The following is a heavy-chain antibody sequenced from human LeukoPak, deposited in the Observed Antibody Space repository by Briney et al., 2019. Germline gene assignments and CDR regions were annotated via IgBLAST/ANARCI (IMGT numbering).Heavy chain of an antibody. V-gene: IGHV3-23*01. CDR1: GFTFSSYD. J-gene: IGHJ6*04. D-gene: IGHD3-10*01. Sequence: GGSVRLSCAASGFTFSSYDMRWVRQAPGKGLEWVATISRSGGSTYYEDSVKGRFTITRDNCKSTLYLQMSSLRAEDTAVYYCAKWISRHLLLWCGELRSYYYYGMDVWGKGTTVTVSS. CDR2: ISRSGGST. CDR3: AKWISRHLLLWCGELRSYYYYGMDV.